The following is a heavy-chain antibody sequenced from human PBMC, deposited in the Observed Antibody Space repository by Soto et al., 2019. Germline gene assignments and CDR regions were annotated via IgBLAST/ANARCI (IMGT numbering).Heavy chain of an antibody. Sequence: QVQLVQSGAAVKKPGASVKVSCKAYGYMFTGFFIHWVRQAPGQGLEWLGWINTNGGGTTYAQRFQGRVTLTRDTSLNTAYLDLSSLTSDDTAVFYCARGYYFDNTGHPEGAFDVWGQGTLVSVSS. J-gene: IGHJ3*01. CDR2: INTNGGGT. CDR1: GYMFTGFF. D-gene: IGHD3-22*01. CDR3: ARGYYFDNTGHPEGAFDV. V-gene: IGHV1-2*02.